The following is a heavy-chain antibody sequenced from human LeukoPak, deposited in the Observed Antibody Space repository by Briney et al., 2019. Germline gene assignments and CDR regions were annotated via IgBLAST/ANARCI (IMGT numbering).Heavy chain of an antibody. J-gene: IGHJ1*01. V-gene: IGHV1-8*01. D-gene: IGHD3-22*01. CDR1: GYTFTTHD. CDR2: MNPNSGNT. CDR3: ARRQETYDSTGYQKPRAEYFQH. Sequence: ASVKVSCKASGYTFTTHDINWVRQATGQGLEWMGWMNPNSGNTGYAQKFQGRVTMTRNTSISTAYMELNSLRSEDTAVYYCARRQETYDSTGYQKPRAEYFQHWGQGTLVTVSS.